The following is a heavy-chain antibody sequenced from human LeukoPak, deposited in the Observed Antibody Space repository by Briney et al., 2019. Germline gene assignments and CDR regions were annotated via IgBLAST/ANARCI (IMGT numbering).Heavy chain of an antibody. J-gene: IGHJ4*02. CDR2: IKSKSDGGTT. CDR3: TTVIIAVVRGGIHFDY. CDR1: GFTFSNSW. Sequence: GGSLRLSCAASGFTFSNSWMSWVRQAPGKGLEWVCRIKSKSDGGTTAYAAPVKVRFTKSRDNSNSTLYLKMNSLKTEDTTVYYCTTVIIAVVRGGIHFDYWGQGTLVTVSS. V-gene: IGHV3-15*01. D-gene: IGHD3-10*01.